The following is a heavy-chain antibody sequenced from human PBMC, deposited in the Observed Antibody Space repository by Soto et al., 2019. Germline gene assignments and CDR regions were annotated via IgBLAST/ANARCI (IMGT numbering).Heavy chain of an antibody. Sequence: PSETLSLTCAVSGGSISSGGYSWSWIRQPPGKGLEWIGYIYHSGSTYYNPSLKSRVTISVDRSKNQFSLKLSSVTAADTAVYYCARGYDSSGYYPYNFDYWGQGTLVTV. CDR2: IYHSGST. D-gene: IGHD3-22*01. CDR1: GGSISSGGYS. J-gene: IGHJ4*02. V-gene: IGHV4-30-2*01. CDR3: ARGYDSSGYYPYNFDY.